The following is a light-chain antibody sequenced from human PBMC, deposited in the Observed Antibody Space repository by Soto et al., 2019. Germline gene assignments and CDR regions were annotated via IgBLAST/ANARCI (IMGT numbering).Light chain of an antibody. CDR3: QQYGNLPLT. CDR2: RVS. Sequence: EIVLTQSPGTLSLSPGERATLSCRASQSVSSNYLAWYQRKPGQAPRLLIYRVSSRATGVPDRFSGSGSGTDYTLTISRLEPEDFAVYYCQQYGNLPLTFGGGTKVDIK. J-gene: IGKJ4*01. V-gene: IGKV3-20*01. CDR1: QSVSSNY.